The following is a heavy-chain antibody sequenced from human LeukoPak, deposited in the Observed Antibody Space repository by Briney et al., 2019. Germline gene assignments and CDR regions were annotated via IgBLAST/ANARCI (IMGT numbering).Heavy chain of an antibody. Sequence: PGGSLRLSCVASGFTFSNYVMNWVRQAPGKGLECVSSISGSGTSTYYADSVKGRFTSSRDNSKNTLYLQMNSLRAEDTAVYYCAILNDYSNYGFDNWGQGTLVTVSS. J-gene: IGHJ4*02. CDR2: ISGSGTST. V-gene: IGHV3-23*01. D-gene: IGHD4-11*01. CDR1: GFTFSNYV. CDR3: AILNDYSNYGFDN.